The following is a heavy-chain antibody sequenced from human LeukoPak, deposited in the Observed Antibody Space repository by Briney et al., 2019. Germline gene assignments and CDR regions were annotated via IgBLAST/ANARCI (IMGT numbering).Heavy chain of an antibody. CDR2: ISSSSSYI. D-gene: IGHD6-13*01. V-gene: IGHV3-21*01. J-gene: IGHJ4*02. CDR1: GFTFSSYS. CDR3: ASIPKTKAAAGEWYFDY. Sequence: GGSLRLSCAASGFTFSSYSMNWVRQAPGKGLEWVSSISSSSSYIYYADSVKGRFTISRDNAKNSLYLQMNSLRAEDTAVYYCASIPKTKAAAGEWYFDYWGQGTLVTVSS.